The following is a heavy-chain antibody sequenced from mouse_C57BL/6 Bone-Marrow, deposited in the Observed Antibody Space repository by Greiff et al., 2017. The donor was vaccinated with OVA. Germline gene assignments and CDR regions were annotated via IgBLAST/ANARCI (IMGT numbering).Heavy chain of an antibody. CDR1: GYTFTSYW. J-gene: IGHJ2*01. CDR2: IYPSDSET. Sequence: QVQLQQPGAELVRPGSSVKLSCKASGYTFTSYWMEWVKQRPGQGLEWIGNIYPSDSETHYNQKFKDKATLTVDKSSSTAYMQLSSLTSEDSAVYYCARKGITTVVATDYWGQGTTLTVSS. D-gene: IGHD1-1*01. V-gene: IGHV1-61*01. CDR3: ARKGITTVVATDY.